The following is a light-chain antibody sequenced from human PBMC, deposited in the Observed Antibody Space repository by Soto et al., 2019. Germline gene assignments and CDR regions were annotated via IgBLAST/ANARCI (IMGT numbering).Light chain of an antibody. V-gene: IGLV1-44*01. CDR1: SSNIGSNA. Sequence: QSVLTQPPSASGTPGQRVTISCSGGSSNIGSNAVNWYRQLPGTAPKLLIHSNNQRPSGVPERFSGSKSGTSASLAISGLQSEDEADYYCAAWDDSLNGYVFGTGTKLTVL. CDR2: SNN. J-gene: IGLJ1*01. CDR3: AAWDDSLNGYV.